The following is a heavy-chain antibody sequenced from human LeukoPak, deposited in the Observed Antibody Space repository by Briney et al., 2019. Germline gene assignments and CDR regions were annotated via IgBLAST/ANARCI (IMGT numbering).Heavy chain of an antibody. CDR2: FDPEDGET. CDR1: GYTLTELS. CDR3: ATWSSLGELSTFDY. V-gene: IGHV1-24*01. J-gene: IGHJ4*02. D-gene: IGHD3-16*02. Sequence: APVKVSCKVSGYTLTELSMHWVRQAPGKGLEWMGGFDPEDGETIYAQKFQGRVTMTEDTSTDTAHMELSSLRSEDTAVYYCATWSSLGELSTFDYWGQGTLVTVSS.